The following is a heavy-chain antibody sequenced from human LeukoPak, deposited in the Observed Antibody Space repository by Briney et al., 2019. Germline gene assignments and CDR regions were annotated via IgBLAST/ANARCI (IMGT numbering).Heavy chain of an antibody. CDR1: GFTFSSYG. CDR2: IRYDGSNK. CDR3: AKDLVWFGELTEGVDY. V-gene: IGHV3-30*02. J-gene: IGHJ4*02. Sequence: PGGSLRLSCAASGFTFSSYGMHWVRQAPGKGLEWVAFIRYDGSNKYYADSVKGRFTISRDNSKNTLYLQMNSLRAEDTAVYYCAKDLVWFGELTEGVDYWGQGTLVTVSS. D-gene: IGHD3-10*01.